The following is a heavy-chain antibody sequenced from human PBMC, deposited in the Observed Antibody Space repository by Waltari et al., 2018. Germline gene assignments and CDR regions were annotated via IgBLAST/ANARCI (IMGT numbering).Heavy chain of an antibody. D-gene: IGHD3-10*01. J-gene: IGHJ5*02. CDR2: IYYSGST. CDR1: GGSISSSSYY. V-gene: IGHV4-39*07. CDR3: ARGITMVRGANASIDP. Sequence: QLQLQESGPGLVKPSETLSLTCTVSGGSISSSSYYWGWIRQPPGKGLEWIGSIYYSGSTNSNPSLKSRVTISVDTSKNQFSLKLSSVTAADTAVYYCARGITMVRGANASIDPWGQGTLVTVSS.